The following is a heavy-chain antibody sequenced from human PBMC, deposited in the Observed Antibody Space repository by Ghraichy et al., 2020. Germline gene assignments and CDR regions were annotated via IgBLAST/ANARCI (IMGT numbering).Heavy chain of an antibody. CDR1: GFTFSSYW. CDR3: ARDPGGWYYFDY. Sequence: LSLTCAASGFTFSSYWMSWVRQAPGKGLEWVANIKQDGSEKYYVDSVKGRFTISRDNAKNSLYLQMNSLRAEDTAVYYCARDPGGWYYFDYWGQGTLVTVSS. CDR2: IKQDGSEK. J-gene: IGHJ4*02. V-gene: IGHV3-7*01. D-gene: IGHD6-19*01.